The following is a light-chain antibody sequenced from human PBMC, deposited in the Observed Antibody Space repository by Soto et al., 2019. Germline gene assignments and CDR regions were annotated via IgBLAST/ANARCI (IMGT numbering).Light chain of an antibody. CDR3: SSYTRISTLV. J-gene: IGLJ1*01. CDR1: KSDVGDYNY. CDR2: EVS. V-gene: IGLV2-14*01. Sequence: QSALTQPASVSGSPGQSITISCTGAKSDVGDYNYVSWYQQHPGKAPKLMISEVSNRPSGVSSRFSGSKSGNTASLTISGLQAEDEAEYYCSSYTRISTLVFGTGTKLTVL.